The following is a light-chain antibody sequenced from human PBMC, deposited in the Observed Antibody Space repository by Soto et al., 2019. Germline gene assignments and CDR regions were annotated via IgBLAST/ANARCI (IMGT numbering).Light chain of an antibody. CDR1: QAISNW. CDR2: TAS. V-gene: IGKV1D-12*01. CDR3: QQANSFPIT. J-gene: IGKJ5*01. Sequence: QMTQSPSSVSASVGDRVTITCRASQAISNWLAWYQQKPGKAPELLIYTASTLESGVPSRFSGRGAATDFTLTISSLQPEDFAIYYCQQANSFPITFGQRARLEIK.